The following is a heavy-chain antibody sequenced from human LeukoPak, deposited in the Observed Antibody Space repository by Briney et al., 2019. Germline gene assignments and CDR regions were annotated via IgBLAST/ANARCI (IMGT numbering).Heavy chain of an antibody. V-gene: IGHV4-4*07. J-gene: IGHJ4*02. D-gene: IGHD4-17*01. Sequence: PSETLSLTCTVSGGSISGYYWGWIRQPAGKGLEWIGRIYTNGSTNYNPSLKSRVTMSLDTSKNQFSLKLNSVTAADTAVYYCARDYGDYSSGYWGQGTLVSVSS. CDR1: GGSISGYY. CDR3: ARDYGDYSSGY. CDR2: IYTNGST.